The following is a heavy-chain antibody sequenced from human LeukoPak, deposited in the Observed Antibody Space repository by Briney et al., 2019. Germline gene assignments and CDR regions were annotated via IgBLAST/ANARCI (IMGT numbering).Heavy chain of an antibody. CDR1: GFTFSDYG. D-gene: IGHD4-11*01. CDR2: IGVGSGNT. CDR3: AAYQAPSVPYRWVDP. V-gene: IGHV1-58*01. Sequence: SVKVSCKASGFTFSDYGVQWVRQARGQSREWIGYIGVGSGNTDYAQKVQQRVTISRDISTDTAYMELSSLRSEDTAVLYCAAYQAPSVPYRWVDPWGQGTQV. J-gene: IGHJ5*02.